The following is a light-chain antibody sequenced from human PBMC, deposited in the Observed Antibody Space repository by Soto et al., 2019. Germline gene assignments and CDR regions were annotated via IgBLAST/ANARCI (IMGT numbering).Light chain of an antibody. CDR1: SSNIGAGYD. CDR2: GNS. CDR3: QSYDSSLSWV. Sequence: QLVLTQPPSVSGAPGRRVTISCTGSSSNIGAGYDVHWYQQLPGTAPKLLIYGNSNRPSGVPDRFSGSKSGTSASLAITGLQAEDEADYYCQSYDSSLSWVFGGGTKLTVL. V-gene: IGLV1-40*01. J-gene: IGLJ3*02.